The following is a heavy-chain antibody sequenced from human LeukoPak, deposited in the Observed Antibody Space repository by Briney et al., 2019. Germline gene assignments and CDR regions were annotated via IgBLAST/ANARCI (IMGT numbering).Heavy chain of an antibody. V-gene: IGHV3-48*04. CDR1: GFSFSDYN. Sequence: PGGSLRLSCAASGFSFSDYNMNWVRQAPGKGLEWVAYISSSSSTTHYADSVTGRFSISRDNAKNSLYLQMNSLRAEDTAVYYCARALRITMVRGVGGYWGQGTLVTVSS. CDR2: ISSSSSTT. CDR3: ARALRITMVRGVGGY. J-gene: IGHJ4*02. D-gene: IGHD3-10*01.